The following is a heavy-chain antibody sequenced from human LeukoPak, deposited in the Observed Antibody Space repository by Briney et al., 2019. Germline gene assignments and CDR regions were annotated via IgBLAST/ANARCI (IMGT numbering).Heavy chain of an antibody. J-gene: IGHJ4*02. Sequence: SSETLSLTCAVYGGSFSGYYWSWIRQPPGRGLEWIGEINHSGSTNYNPSLKSRVTISVDTSKNQFSLKLSSVTAADTAVYYCARGLDYYDSSGYYPFDYWGQGTLVTVSS. CDR1: GGSFSGYY. D-gene: IGHD3-22*01. V-gene: IGHV4-34*01. CDR3: ARGLDYYDSSGYYPFDY. CDR2: INHSGST.